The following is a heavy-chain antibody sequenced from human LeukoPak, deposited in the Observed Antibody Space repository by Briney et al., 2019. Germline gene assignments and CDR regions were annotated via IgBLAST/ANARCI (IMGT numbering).Heavy chain of an antibody. V-gene: IGHV4-34*01. CDR1: GGSFSGYY. CDR2: INHSGST. CDR3: ARVIPTRSRYSYGNNWFDP. Sequence: SETLSLTCAVYGGSFSGYYWSWIRQPPGKGLEWIGEINHSGSTNYNPSLKSRVTISVDTSKNQFSLKLSSVTAADTAVYYCARVIPTRSRYSYGNNWFDPWGQGTLVTVSS. J-gene: IGHJ5*02. D-gene: IGHD5-18*01.